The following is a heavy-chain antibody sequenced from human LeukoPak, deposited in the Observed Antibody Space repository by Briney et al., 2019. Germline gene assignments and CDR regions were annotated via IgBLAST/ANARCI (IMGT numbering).Heavy chain of an antibody. CDR3: ARANLEEYYDSSGPNFDY. J-gene: IGHJ4*02. CDR2: INSDGSST. D-gene: IGHD3-22*01. Sequence: PGGSLRLSCAAPGFTFSSYWMHWVRQAPGKGLVWVSRINSDGSSTSYADSVKGRFTISRDNAKNSLYLQMNSLRAEDTAVYYCARANLEEYYDSSGPNFDYWGQGTLVTVSS. V-gene: IGHV3-74*01. CDR1: GFTFSSYW.